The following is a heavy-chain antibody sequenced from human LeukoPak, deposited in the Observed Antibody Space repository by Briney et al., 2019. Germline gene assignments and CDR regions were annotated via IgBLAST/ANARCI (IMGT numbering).Heavy chain of an antibody. CDR1: GYTFTSYY. CDR3: ARQQGLQNLNFDY. J-gene: IGHJ4*02. Sequence: ASVKVSCQASGYTFTSYYIHWVRQAPGQGLEWMGIINPIGGTTDYAQKFQGRVTMTRDTSTSTVYMELGSLRSEDTAVYYCARQQGLQNLNFDYWGQGTLVTVSS. D-gene: IGHD4-11*01. V-gene: IGHV1-46*01. CDR2: INPIGGTT.